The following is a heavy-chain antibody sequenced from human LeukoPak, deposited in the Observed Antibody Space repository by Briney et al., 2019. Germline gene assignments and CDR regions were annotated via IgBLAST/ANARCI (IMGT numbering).Heavy chain of an antibody. CDR3: ARDLDYGDYVGWFDP. J-gene: IGHJ5*02. V-gene: IGHV1-2*02. CDR2: INPNSGGT. Sequence: GASVKVSCKASGYTFTGYYMHWVRQAPGQGLEWMGWINPNSGGTNYAQKFQGRVTMPRDTSISTAYMELSRLRSDDTAVYYCARDLDYGDYVGWFDPWGQGTLVTVSS. D-gene: IGHD4-17*01. CDR1: GYTFTGYY.